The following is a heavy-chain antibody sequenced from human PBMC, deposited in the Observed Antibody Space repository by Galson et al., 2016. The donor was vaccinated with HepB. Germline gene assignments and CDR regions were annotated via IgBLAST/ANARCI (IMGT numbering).Heavy chain of an antibody. CDR3: ARESPTTAGAFDI. CDR1: GFIFIHYC. V-gene: IGHV3-74*01. D-gene: IGHD4-17*01. J-gene: IGHJ3*02. Sequence: SLRLSCAASGFIFIHYCMHWLRQAPGKGLVWVSRIHSDGSTTSYADSVKGRFTVSRDNAKNTLYMQMNSLRAEDTAVYYCARESPTTAGAFDIWGQGTMVTVSS. CDR2: IHSDGSTT.